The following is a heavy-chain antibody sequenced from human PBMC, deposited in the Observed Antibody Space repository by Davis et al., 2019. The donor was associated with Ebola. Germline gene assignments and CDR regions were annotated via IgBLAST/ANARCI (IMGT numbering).Heavy chain of an antibody. Sequence: GESLKISCKGSGYNFTTYWINWVRQMPGKGLEWMGRTDPSDSYTNYSPSFQGHVTISTDKSISTAYLQWSSLKASDTAMYYCARRGRVLTRVGYYYYMDVWGKGTTVTVSS. V-gene: IGHV5-10-1*01. CDR2: TDPSDSYT. CDR3: ARRGRVLTRVGYYYYMDV. J-gene: IGHJ6*03. CDR1: GYNFTTYW. D-gene: IGHD4/OR15-4a*01.